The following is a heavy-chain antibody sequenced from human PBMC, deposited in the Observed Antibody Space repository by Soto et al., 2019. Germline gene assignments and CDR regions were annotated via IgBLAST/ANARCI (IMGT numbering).Heavy chain of an antibody. J-gene: IGHJ6*02. Sequence: GEYLKISCKGSGYSFTSYWIGWVRQMPGQGLEWMVIIYPGDSDTRYSPSFQGQVTISADKSISTAYLQGSSLKASATAIHYCGRTVSHDSGMDLWGQGTTVTVSS. CDR1: GYSFTSYW. V-gene: IGHV5-51*01. CDR3: GRTVSHDSGMDL. CDR2: IYPGDSDT. D-gene: IGHD2-21*02.